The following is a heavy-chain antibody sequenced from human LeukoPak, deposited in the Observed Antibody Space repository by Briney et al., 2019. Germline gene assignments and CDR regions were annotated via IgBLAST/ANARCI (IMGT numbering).Heavy chain of an antibody. D-gene: IGHD7-27*01. Sequence: SETLSLTCAVYGGSFSGYYWSWIRQPPGKGLEWIGEINHSGSTSYNPSLKSRVTISVDTSKNQFSLKLSSVTAADTAVYYCASRKLGNDYWGQGTLVTVSS. CDR2: INHSGST. CDR1: GGSFSGYY. CDR3: ASRKLGNDY. J-gene: IGHJ4*02. V-gene: IGHV4-34*01.